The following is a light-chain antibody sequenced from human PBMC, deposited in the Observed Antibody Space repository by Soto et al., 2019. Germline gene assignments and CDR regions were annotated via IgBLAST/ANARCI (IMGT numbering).Light chain of an antibody. CDR3: SSKTSSSSPFV. V-gene: IGLV2-14*01. CDR2: EVS. CDR1: TIDVGAYNY. J-gene: IGLJ1*01. Sequence: QSPLTQPASVCGSPGQSITISCTGSTIDVGAYNYVSWYKHHPGQAPQLMIYEVSNRPSGVSNRFYGSKSGKKASLTISGLQADDEGDYYCSSKTSSSSPFVFGTGTTVTVL.